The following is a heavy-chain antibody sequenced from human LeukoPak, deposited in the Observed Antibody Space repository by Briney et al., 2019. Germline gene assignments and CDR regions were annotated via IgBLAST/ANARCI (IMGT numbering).Heavy chain of an antibody. J-gene: IGHJ4*02. CDR3: ARLRLFGNYGDYELDY. V-gene: IGHV4-38-2*02. CDR1: GYSISSGYY. D-gene: IGHD4-17*01. CDR2: IYHSGST. Sequence: SETLSLTCTVSGYSISSGYYWGWIRQPPGKGLEWIGSIYHSGSTYYNPSLKSRVTISVDTSKNQFSLKLSSVTAADTAVYYCARLRLFGNYGDYELDYWGQGTLVTVPS.